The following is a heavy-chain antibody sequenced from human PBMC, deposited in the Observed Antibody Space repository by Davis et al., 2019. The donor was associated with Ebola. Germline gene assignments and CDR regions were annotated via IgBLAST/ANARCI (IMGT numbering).Heavy chain of an antibody. V-gene: IGHV3-33*03. D-gene: IGHD5-18*01. CDR3: ARLRGYSYGFGYYYGMDV. Sequence: PGGSLRLSCAASGFTFSSYGMHWVRQAPGKGLEWVAVIWYDGSNKYYADSVKGRFTISRDNAKNTLYLQMNSLRAEDTAVYYCARLRGYSYGFGYYYGMDVWGQGTTVTVSS. CDR1: GFTFSSYG. CDR2: IWYDGSNK. J-gene: IGHJ6*02.